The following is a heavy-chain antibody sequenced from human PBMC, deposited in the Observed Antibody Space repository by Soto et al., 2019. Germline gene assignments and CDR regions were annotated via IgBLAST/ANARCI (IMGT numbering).Heavy chain of an antibody. D-gene: IGHD2-21*02. CDR2: ITGSGLTI. CDR3: AKDDVSGDGLWLVSD. J-gene: IGHJ4*02. Sequence: GGSLRLFCEASGFTFSKYAMIWVRQAPGKGQEWVSGITGSGLTIEHSASVKGRFTISRDNSKNTVYLQMNSLRAEDTAIYYCAKDDVSGDGLWLVSDWGQGTPVTVSS. V-gene: IGHV3-23*01. CDR1: GFTFSKYA.